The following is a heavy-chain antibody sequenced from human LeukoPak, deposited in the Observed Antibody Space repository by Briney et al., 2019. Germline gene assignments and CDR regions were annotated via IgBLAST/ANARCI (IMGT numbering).Heavy chain of an antibody. J-gene: IGHJ4*02. V-gene: IGHV1-8*01. D-gene: IGHD5-24*01. CDR1: GYTFTSYD. Sequence: ASVKVSCKASGYTFTSYDINWVRQATGQGLEWMGWMNPNSGNTGYAQKFQGRVTMTRNTSISTACMELSSLRSEDTAVYYCATSEMATWHYWGQGTLVTVSS. CDR3: ATSEMATWHY. CDR2: MNPNSGNT.